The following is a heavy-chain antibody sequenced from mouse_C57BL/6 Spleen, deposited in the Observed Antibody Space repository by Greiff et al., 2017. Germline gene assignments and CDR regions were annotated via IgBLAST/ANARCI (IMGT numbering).Heavy chain of an antibody. CDR3: ARSPGTNY. CDR1: GYSFTGYY. Sequence: VQLKQSGPELVKPGASVKISCKASGYSFTGYYMNWVKQSPEKSLEWIGEINPSTGGTTYNQKFKAKATLTVDKSSSTAYMQLKSLTSEDSAVYYCARSPGTNYWGQGTTLTVSS. CDR2: INPSTGGT. D-gene: IGHD4-1*01. J-gene: IGHJ2*01. V-gene: IGHV1-42*01.